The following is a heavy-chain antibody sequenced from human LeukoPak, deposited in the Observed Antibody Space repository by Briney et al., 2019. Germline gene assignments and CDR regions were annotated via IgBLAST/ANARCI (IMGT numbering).Heavy chain of an antibody. D-gene: IGHD1-26*01. CDR2: INPNSGGT. CDR3: ARVLNPWSYYAFDI. Sequence: ASVKVSCKASGYTFTGYYMHWVRQAPGQGLEWMGWINPNSGGTNYAQKFQGRVTMTRDTSISTAYMELSRLRSEDTAVYYCARVLNPWSYYAFDIWGQGTMVTVSS. CDR1: GYTFTGYY. J-gene: IGHJ3*02. V-gene: IGHV1-2*02.